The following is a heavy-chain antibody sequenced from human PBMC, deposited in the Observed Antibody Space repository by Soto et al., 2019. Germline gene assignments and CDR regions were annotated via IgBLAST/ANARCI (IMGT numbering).Heavy chain of an antibody. Sequence: ASVKVSCKASGYTFTSYGISWVRQAPGQGLEWMGWISAYNGNTNYAQKLQGRVTMTTDTSTSTAYMELRSLRSDDTAVYYCASGDDSVLRPPPSFDYWRQGTLVTVSS. CDR1: GYTFTSYG. V-gene: IGHV1-18*04. CDR2: ISAYNGNT. J-gene: IGHJ4*02. CDR3: ASGDDSVLRPPPSFDY. D-gene: IGHD3-16*01.